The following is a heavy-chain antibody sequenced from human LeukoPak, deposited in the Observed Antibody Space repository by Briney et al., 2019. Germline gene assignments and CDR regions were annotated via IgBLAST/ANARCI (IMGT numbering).Heavy chain of an antibody. V-gene: IGHV1-8*01. D-gene: IGHD4-17*01. J-gene: IGHJ3*01. Sequence: ASVKVSCKASGYTFTSYDINWVRQATGQGLEWMGWMNPNSGNTGYAQKFQGRVTMTRNTSISTAYIELSSLRSEDTAVYYCARARLGEYGDDFDVWGKGTTVTVSS. CDR2: MNPNSGNT. CDR3: ARARLGEYGDDFDV. CDR1: GYTFTSYD.